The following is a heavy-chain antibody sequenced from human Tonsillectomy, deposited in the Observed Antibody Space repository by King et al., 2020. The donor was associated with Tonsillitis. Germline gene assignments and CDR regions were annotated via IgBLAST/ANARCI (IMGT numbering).Heavy chain of an antibody. CDR2: IYYSGST. D-gene: IGHD4-17*01. V-gene: IGHV4-59*01. CDR1: GGSISSYY. Sequence: VQLQESGPGLVKPSETLSLTCTVSGGSISSYYWSWIRQPPGKGLEWIGYIYYSGSTNYNPSLKSRVTISVDTSKNQFSLKLSSVTAADTAVYYCARDGRRPPRLTVTTRGGYYYGMDVWGQGTTVTVSS. CDR3: ARDGRRPPRLTVTTRGGYYYGMDV. J-gene: IGHJ6*02.